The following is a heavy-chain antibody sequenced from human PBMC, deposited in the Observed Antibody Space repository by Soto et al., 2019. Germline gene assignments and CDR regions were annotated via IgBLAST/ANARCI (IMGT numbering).Heavy chain of an antibody. V-gene: IGHV1-18*01. J-gene: IGHJ1*01. D-gene: IGHD6-13*01. CDR2: INGNNGNT. CDR3: ARGGSSWSAEYYQH. CDR1: GYTFTNYG. Sequence: QVQLVQSGAEVKKPGASVKVSCKASGYTFTNYGISWVRQAPGQGPEWMGWINGNNGNTKYAETLQGRGTMTTDTSTSTAYMELRGLRSDDTAVYYCARGGSSWSAEYYQHWGQGTLVIVSS.